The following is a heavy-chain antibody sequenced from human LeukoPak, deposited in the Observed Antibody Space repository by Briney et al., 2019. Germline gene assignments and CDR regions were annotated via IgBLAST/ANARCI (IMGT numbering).Heavy chain of an antibody. V-gene: IGHV3-48*01. CDR3: ARDQGGVGY. D-gene: IGHD3-16*01. CDR2: ISSFSGTI. CDR1: GFTFSTYN. J-gene: IGHJ4*02. Sequence: QSGGSLRLSCAASGFTFSTYNMNWVRQAPGKGLEWVSYISSFSGTINYADSVKGRFTISRDNAKNSLYLQMNSLRAEDTAVYYCARDQGGVGYWGQGTLVTVSS.